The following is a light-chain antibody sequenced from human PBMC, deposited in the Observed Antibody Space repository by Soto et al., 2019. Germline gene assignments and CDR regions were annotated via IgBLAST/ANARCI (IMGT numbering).Light chain of an antibody. J-gene: IGKJ5*01. CDR2: DAS. CDR3: QQRKVWPPIT. CDR1: QSVSIY. Sequence: EIVLTQSPATLSLSPGDRATLSCRASQSVSIYLAWYQQKPGQAPRLLIYDASNRATGIPARFSGSGSGTDLTLNISSREPEDVAVYYCQQRKVWPPITFGQGTRVET. V-gene: IGKV3-11*01.